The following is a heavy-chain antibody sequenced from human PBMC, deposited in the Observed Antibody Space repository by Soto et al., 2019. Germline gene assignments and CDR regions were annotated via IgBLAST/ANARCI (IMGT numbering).Heavy chain of an antibody. CDR3: AREVGYCSSTSCPRPWGWFDP. CDR1: GGTFSSYA. V-gene: IGHV1-69*13. CDR2: IIPIFGTA. D-gene: IGHD2-2*01. Sequence: SVKVSCKASGGTFSSYANSWVRQAPGQGVEWMGGIIPIFGTANYAQKFQGRVTITADESTSTAYMELSSLRSEDTAVYYCAREVGYCSSTSCPRPWGWFDPWGQGTLVTVSS. J-gene: IGHJ5*02.